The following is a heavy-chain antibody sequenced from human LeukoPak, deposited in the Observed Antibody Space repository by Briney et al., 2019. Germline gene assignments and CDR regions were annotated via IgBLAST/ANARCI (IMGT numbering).Heavy chain of an antibody. Sequence: GGSLRLTCAASGFTFSSYAMSWVRQAPGKGLEWVSAISGSGGSTYYADSVKGRFTISRDNSKNTLYLQMNSLRAEDTAVYYCAKGSQYSSSWDDYWGQGTLVTVSS. CDR1: GFTFSSYA. CDR2: ISGSGGST. V-gene: IGHV3-23*01. D-gene: IGHD6-13*01. J-gene: IGHJ4*02. CDR3: AKGSQYSSSWDDY.